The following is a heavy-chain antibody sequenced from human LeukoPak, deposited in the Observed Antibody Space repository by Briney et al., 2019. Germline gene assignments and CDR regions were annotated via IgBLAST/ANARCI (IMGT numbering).Heavy chain of an antibody. V-gene: IGHV3-7*04. J-gene: IGHJ4*02. Sequence: GGSLRLSCAASGFTFSGYWMTWVRQAPGKGLEWVANIKQDGSEKYYVDSVKGRFTISRDNAKNSVYLQMNSLRAEDTAVYYCAGAQFDYWGQGTLVTVSS. CDR1: GFTFSGYW. CDR3: AGAQFDY. CDR2: IKQDGSEK.